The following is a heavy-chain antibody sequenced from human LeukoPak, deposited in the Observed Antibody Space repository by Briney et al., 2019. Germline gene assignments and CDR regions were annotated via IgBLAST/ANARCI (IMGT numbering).Heavy chain of an antibody. D-gene: IGHD5-18*01. CDR1: GYTLTDSY. Sequence: GASVKVSCKASGYTLTDSYMHWVRQAPEQGLEWLAWINPNSGDTNYAQKFQGRVTVTRDTSISTAYMELSGLTSDDTAVYYCATEEQYRNYFDHWGQGTLVTVSS. CDR2: INPNSGDT. V-gene: IGHV1-2*02. CDR3: ATEEQYRNYFDH. J-gene: IGHJ4*02.